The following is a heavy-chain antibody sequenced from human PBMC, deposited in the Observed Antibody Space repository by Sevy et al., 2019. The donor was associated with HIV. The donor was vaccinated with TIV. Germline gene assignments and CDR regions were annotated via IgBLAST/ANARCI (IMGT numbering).Heavy chain of an antibody. J-gene: IGHJ5*02. D-gene: IGHD3-16*01. CDR2: IYHSGST. V-gene: IGHV4-38-2*02. CDR3: ARDHNANYAGDWFAP. CDR1: VYSISSGYN. Sequence: SETLSLTCTVSVYSISSGYNWGLIRQPPGKGLEWIASIYHSGSTYYNPSLKSRVTISVDTSKNQFSLRLNSMTAADTAVYYCARDHNANYAGDWFAPWGQGTLVTVSS.